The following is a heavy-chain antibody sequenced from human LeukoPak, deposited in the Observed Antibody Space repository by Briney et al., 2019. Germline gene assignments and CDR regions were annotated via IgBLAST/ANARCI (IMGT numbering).Heavy chain of an antibody. D-gene: IGHD3-10*01. Sequence: GGSLRLSCAASGFTVSSNYMSWVRQAPGKGLEWVSVIYSGGSTYYADSVKGRFTISRDSSKNTLYLQMNSLRAEDTAVYYCARLRFGPDDAFDIWGQGTMVTVSS. CDR2: IYSGGST. CDR1: GFTVSSNY. CDR3: ARLRFGPDDAFDI. V-gene: IGHV3-53*01. J-gene: IGHJ3*02.